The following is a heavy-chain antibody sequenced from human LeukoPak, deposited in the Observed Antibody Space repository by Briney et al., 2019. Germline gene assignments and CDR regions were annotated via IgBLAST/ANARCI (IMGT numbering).Heavy chain of an antibody. V-gene: IGHV3-74*01. CDR3: ARAPSEIGGYYPEYFRH. CDR2: IKSDGST. Sequence: GRSLRLSCAASGFTFSSYCMRWVRQAPGKWLVWVSRIKSDGSTNYADSVKGRFTISRDNAKNTVSLQMNSLRAEDTGVYYCARAPSEIGGYYPEYFRHWGQGTLVTVSS. D-gene: IGHD3-22*01. CDR1: GFTFSSYC. J-gene: IGHJ1*01.